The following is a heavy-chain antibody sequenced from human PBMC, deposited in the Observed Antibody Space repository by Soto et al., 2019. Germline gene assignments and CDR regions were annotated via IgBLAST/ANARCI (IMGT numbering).Heavy chain of an antibody. CDR1: GFSFNPYA. D-gene: IGHD3-10*01. CDR3: VEQRGSGKNYYYNMDV. V-gene: IGHV3-23*01. Sequence: EVQLLESGGGLVQPGGSLRLSSETSGFSFNPYAMTRVRQAPGMGLEWVAVINYSGRTTFQAQSVKGRFTISGDNSRNTVFLQRDSLRAEETAVYSCVEQRGSGKNYYYNMDVWGLGKRVIVSS. CDR2: INYSGRTT. J-gene: IGHJ6*02.